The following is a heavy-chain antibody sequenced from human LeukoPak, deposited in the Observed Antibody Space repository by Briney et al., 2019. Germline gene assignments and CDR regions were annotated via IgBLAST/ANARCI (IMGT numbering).Heavy chain of an antibody. D-gene: IGHD3-22*01. Sequence: SETLSLTCTVSGGSITTRSYYWGWNRQPPGKGLEWIGSMHHSGSTYYNPSLKSRVTTSVDTSKNQFSLKLSSVTAADTAVYYCARDPGAYYDSSGYLNWFDPWGQGTLVTVSS. CDR3: ARDPGAYYDSSGYLNWFDP. CDR1: GGSITTRSYY. CDR2: MHHSGST. J-gene: IGHJ5*02. V-gene: IGHV4-39*07.